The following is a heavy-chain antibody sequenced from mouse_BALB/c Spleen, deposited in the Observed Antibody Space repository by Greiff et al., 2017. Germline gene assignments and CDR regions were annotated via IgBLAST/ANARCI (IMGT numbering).Heavy chain of an antibody. CDR2: ISSGSSTI. Sequence: EVKLVESGGGLVQPGGSRKLSCAASGFTFSSFGMHWVRQAPEKGLDWVAYISSGSSTIYYADTVKGRFTISRDNPKNTLFLQMTSLRSEDTAMYYCASHAMDDWGQGTSVTVSS. CDR1: GFTFSSFG. CDR3: ASHAMDD. J-gene: IGHJ4*01. V-gene: IGHV5-17*02.